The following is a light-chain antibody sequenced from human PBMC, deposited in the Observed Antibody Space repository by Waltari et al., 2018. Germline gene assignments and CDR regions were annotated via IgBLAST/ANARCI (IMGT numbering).Light chain of an antibody. J-gene: IGKJ4*01. CDR3: QQSSSTPPT. Sequence: DIQMTQSPSSLSASVGDRVTITCRASQGISTYLNWYQQKPGKAPKLLNYGASSFQGGVPSRFSGSGSGTDFTLTISSLQPEDFATYYCQQSSSTPPTFGGGTKVEIK. V-gene: IGKV1-39*01. CDR2: GAS. CDR1: QGISTY.